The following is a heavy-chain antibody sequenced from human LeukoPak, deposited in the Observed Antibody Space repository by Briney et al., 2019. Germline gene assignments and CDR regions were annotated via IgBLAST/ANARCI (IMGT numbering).Heavy chain of an antibody. CDR1: GGSISSGGYS. V-gene: IGHV4-30-2*01. Sequence: PSETLSLTCAVSGGSISSGGYSWSWIRQPPGKGLEWTGYIYHSGSTYYNPSLKSRVTISVDRSKNQFSLKLSSVTAADTDVYYCASGVTMIVVAEGADNWFDPWGQGTLVTVSS. CDR3: ASGVTMIVVAEGADNWFDP. J-gene: IGHJ5*02. D-gene: IGHD3-22*01. CDR2: IYHSGST.